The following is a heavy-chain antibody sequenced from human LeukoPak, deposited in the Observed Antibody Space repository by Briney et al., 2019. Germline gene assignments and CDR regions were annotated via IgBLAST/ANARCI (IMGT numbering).Heavy chain of an antibody. CDR3: ARAYSSSWYWNWFDP. Sequence: KPSETQSLTCTVSGGSISSSSYYWGWIRQPPGEGLEWIGNINHSGTTYYNPSLKSRVTISVDMSKNQFSLKMSSVTAADTAVYYCARAYSSSWYWNWFDPWGQGTLVTVSS. CDR2: INHSGTT. D-gene: IGHD6-13*01. CDR1: GGSISSSSYY. J-gene: IGHJ5*02. V-gene: IGHV4-39*07.